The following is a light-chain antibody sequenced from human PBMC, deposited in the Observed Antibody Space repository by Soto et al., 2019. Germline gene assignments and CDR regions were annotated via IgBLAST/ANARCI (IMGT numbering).Light chain of an antibody. CDR2: AAS. CDR3: QKYNSAPHT. Sequence: DIQMTQSPSSLSASVGDRVTITCRASQGISNYLAWYQQKPGKVPKLLIYAASTLQSGVPSRFSGSGSGKDFTLTISTLQPEDVANYYCQKYNSAPHTFGQGTKLEIK. J-gene: IGKJ2*01. V-gene: IGKV1-27*01. CDR1: QGISNY.